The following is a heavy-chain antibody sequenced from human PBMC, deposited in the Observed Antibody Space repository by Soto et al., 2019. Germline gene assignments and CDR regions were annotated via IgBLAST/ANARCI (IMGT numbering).Heavy chain of an antibody. V-gene: IGHV1-18*01. Sequence: GASVKVSCKASGYTFTIYGISWVRQAPGKRLEWMGWISAYNGNTNYAQKLQGRVTMTTDTSTSTAYMELRSLRSDDTAVYYCARVHTNYDFWSGYYDFDYWGQGTLVTVSS. J-gene: IGHJ4*02. CDR2: ISAYNGNT. D-gene: IGHD3-3*01. CDR1: GYTFTIYG. CDR3: ARVHTNYDFWSGYYDFDY.